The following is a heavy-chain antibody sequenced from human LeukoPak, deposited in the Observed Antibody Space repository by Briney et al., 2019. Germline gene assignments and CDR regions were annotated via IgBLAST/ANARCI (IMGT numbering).Heavy chain of an antibody. V-gene: IGHV4-34*01. D-gene: IGHD3-22*01. CDR3: ARGDYYDSSGSKQFRH. Sequence: SETLSLTCAVYGGSFSGYYWSWIRQPPGKGLEWIGEINHSGSTNYNPSLKSRVTISVDTSKNQFSLKLSSVTAADTAVYYCARGDYYDSSGSKQFRHWGQGTLVTVSS. CDR1: GGSFSGYY. J-gene: IGHJ1*01. CDR2: INHSGST.